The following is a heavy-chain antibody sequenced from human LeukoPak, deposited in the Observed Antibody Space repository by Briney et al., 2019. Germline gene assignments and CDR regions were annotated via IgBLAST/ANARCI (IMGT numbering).Heavy chain of an antibody. CDR2: INHSGST. J-gene: IGHJ4*02. CDR1: GGSFSGYY. Sequence: SETLSLTCAVYGGSFSGYYWSWIRQPPGKGLEWIGEINHSGSTNCNPSLKSRVTISVDTSKNQFSLKLSSVTAADTAVYYCAREMTTVTFYYFDYWGQGTLVTVSS. V-gene: IGHV4-34*01. CDR3: AREMTTVTFYYFDY. D-gene: IGHD4-17*01.